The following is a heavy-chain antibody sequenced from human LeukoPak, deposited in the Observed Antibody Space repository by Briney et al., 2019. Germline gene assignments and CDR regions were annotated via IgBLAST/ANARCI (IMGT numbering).Heavy chain of an antibody. V-gene: IGHV4-59*01. CDR2: IYYSGST. Sequence: SETLSLTCTVSGGSISSYYWSWIRQPPGKGLEGIGYIYYSGSTNDNPSRKSRVTISVDTSKNQFSLKLSSVTAADTAVYYCARARGVAAPPGLVSRWYYGMDVWGQGTTVTVSS. J-gene: IGHJ6*02. D-gene: IGHD2-15*01. CDR3: ARARGVAAPPGLVSRWYYGMDV. CDR1: GGSISSYY.